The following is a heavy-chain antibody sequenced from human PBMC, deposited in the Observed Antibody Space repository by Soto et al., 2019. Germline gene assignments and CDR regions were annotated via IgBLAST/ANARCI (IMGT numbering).Heavy chain of an antibody. CDR2: VVPMFRTP. D-gene: IGHD7-27*01. V-gene: IGHV1-69*01. CDR1: GGTFRKFA. CDR3: ATGATGDFGDFEL. Sequence: QVQLVQSGAEVKKPGSSVKVSCKVSGGTFRKFAVSWVRQAPGQGLERMGGVVPMFRTPNYAQKFQGRVTITADESTSTAYMELGSLRSEDKAVYYCATGATGDFGDFELWGRGTLVTVSS. J-gene: IGHJ2*01.